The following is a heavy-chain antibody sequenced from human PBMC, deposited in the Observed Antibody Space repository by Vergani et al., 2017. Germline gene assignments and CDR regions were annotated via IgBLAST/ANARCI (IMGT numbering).Heavy chain of an antibody. Sequence: QVQLVQSGAEVKKPGASVKVSCKASGYTFTSYYMHWVRQAPGQGLEWMGIINPSGGSTSYAQKFQGRGTMTRDTSTSTVYMELSSLRSEDTAVYYCARDLSYDSSGYYYYYYGMDVWGQGTTVTVSS. CDR1: GYTFTSYY. J-gene: IGHJ6*02. CDR2: INPSGGST. V-gene: IGHV1-46*01. CDR3: ARDLSYDSSGYYYYYYGMDV. D-gene: IGHD3-22*01.